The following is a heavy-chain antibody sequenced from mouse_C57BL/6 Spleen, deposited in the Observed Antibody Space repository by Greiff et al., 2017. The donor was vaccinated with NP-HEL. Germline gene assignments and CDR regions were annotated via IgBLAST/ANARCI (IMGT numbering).Heavy chain of an antibody. CDR3: ARHGTARATLEFAY. D-gene: IGHD3-2*01. Sequence: QVNLVQSGPELVKPGASVKISCKASGYSFTSYYIHWVKQRPGQGLEWIGWIYPGSGSTKYNEKFTDKSTLTADTSSSTVYMELSRLTSEDSAVYVGARHGTARATLEFAYWGQGTLVTVSA. J-gene: IGHJ3*01. CDR1: GYSFTSYY. V-gene: IGHV1-66*01. CDR2: IYPGSGST.